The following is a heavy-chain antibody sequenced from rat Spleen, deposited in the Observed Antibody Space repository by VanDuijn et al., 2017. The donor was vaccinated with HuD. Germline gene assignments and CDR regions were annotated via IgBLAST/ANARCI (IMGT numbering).Heavy chain of an antibody. CDR2: IWGDGST. V-gene: IGHV2-1*01. J-gene: IGHJ3*01. CDR1: GFSLISNS. CDR3: TSPFRWFAY. Sequence: QVQLKESGPGLVQPSQTLSLTCSVSGFSLISNSVHWIRQPPGKGLEWMGGIWGDGSTDYNSVVKSRLSISRDSSKSQVFLKMNSLQTEDTAIYFCTSPFRWFAYWGQGTLVTVSS.